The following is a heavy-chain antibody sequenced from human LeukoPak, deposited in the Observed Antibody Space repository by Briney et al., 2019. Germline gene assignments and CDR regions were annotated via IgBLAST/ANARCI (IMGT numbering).Heavy chain of an antibody. CDR3: ARDDITGTGVDY. V-gene: IGHV4-61*01. Sequence: TSETLSLTCTVSGYSISSGYYWGWIRQPPGKGLEWIGYIYYSGSTNYNPSLKSRVTISVDTSKDQFSLKLSSVTAADTAVYYCARDDITGTGVDYWGQGTLVTVSS. J-gene: IGHJ4*02. CDR1: GYSISSGYY. CDR2: IYYSGST. D-gene: IGHD1-20*01.